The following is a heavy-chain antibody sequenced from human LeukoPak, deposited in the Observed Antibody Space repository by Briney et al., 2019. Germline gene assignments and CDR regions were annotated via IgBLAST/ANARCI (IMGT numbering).Heavy chain of an antibody. J-gene: IGHJ4*02. CDR1: GGSITTGAYY. V-gene: IGHV4-31*03. CDR2: ISYSGTS. Sequence: SQTLSLTCTVSGGSITTGAYYWSWIRQHPGKGLEWIAYISYSGTSDYNASLKSRITMSVDTSKNQFSLKLSSVTAADTAVYYCARDQVECTGGTCQSRVGFDFWGQGTLVTVSS. CDR3: ARDQVECTGGTCQSRVGFDF. D-gene: IGHD2-8*02.